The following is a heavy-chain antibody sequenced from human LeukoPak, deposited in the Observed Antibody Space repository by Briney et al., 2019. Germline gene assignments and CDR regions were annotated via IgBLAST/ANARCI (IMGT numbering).Heavy chain of an antibody. V-gene: IGHV1-24*01. CDR3: AAAFGGNLVDF. CDR1: GYTLSDLS. J-gene: IGHJ4*02. Sequence: GASVKVSCKVSGYTLSDLSMHWVRQDPGKRLEWIGRFALEDGERIYAQKFQGRITMTEDTSTDTAYMELSSLRSEDTALYFCAAAFGGNLVDFWGQGPLVNVSS. CDR2: FALEDGER. D-gene: IGHD3-16*01.